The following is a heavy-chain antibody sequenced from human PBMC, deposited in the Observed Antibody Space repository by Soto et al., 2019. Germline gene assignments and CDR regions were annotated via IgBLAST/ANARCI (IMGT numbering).Heavy chain of an antibody. CDR1: GGSISSSNYY. CDR2: IYYSGTT. D-gene: IGHD6-19*01. J-gene: IGHJ4*02. V-gene: IGHV4-39*01. Sequence: SETLSLTCTVSGGSISSSNYYWGWIRQPPGKGLEWIGSIYYSGTTYYNPSLRSRVTISEDTSKNQFSLKVGSATAADTAVYYCARHWLLPVAGYYFDFWSRGTLVTVSS. CDR3: ARHWLLPVAGYYFDF.